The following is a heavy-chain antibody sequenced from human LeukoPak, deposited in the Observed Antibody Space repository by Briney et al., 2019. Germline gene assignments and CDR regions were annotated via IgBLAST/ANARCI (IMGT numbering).Heavy chain of an antibody. Sequence: PSETLSLTCTVSGGSIRSPGYYWGWTRQPPGKGLEWIGSMYYSGSSFYNPSLKSRVTISVDTSKNQFSLKLSSVTAADTAVYYCARSPSNYGDYGWGYYYYYYMDVWGKGTTVTVSS. CDR3: ARSPSNYGDYGWGYYYYYYMDV. CDR2: MYYSGSS. CDR1: GGSIRSPGYY. V-gene: IGHV4-39*07. J-gene: IGHJ6*03. D-gene: IGHD4-17*01.